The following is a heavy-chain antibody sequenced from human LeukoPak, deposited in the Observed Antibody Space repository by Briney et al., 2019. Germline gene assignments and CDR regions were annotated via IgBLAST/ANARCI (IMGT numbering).Heavy chain of an antibody. CDR1: GFTFSKHW. J-gene: IGHJ4*02. CDR3: ARVGGKQDIVVVPAAMQPFDY. CDR2: IDGDESSA. V-gene: IGHV3-74*01. Sequence: GGSLRLSCAASGFTFSKHWMHRVRQGPGKGLLWVSGIDGDESSAAYADSVKGRFAISRDNAKNSLYLQMNSLRAEDTAVYYCARVGGKQDIVVVPAAMQPFDYWGQGTLVTVSS. D-gene: IGHD2-2*01.